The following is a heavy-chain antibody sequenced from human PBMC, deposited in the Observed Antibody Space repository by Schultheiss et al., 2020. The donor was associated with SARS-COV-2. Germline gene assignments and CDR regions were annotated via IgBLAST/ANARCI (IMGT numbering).Heavy chain of an antibody. Sequence: GGSLRLSCAVSGISSSDHFMDWVRQAPGKGLEWVSYISSSSSTIYYADSVKGRFTISRDNAKNSLYLQMDSLRAEDTAVYYCVARGAGGRDVWGQGTTVTVSS. CDR2: ISSSSSTI. V-gene: IGHV3-48*01. CDR1: GISSSDHF. J-gene: IGHJ6*02. CDR3: VARGAGGRDV. D-gene: IGHD2-15*01.